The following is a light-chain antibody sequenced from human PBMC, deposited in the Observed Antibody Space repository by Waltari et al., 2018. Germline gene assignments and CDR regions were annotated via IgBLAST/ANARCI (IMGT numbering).Light chain of an antibody. J-gene: IGKJ2*01. CDR1: QSPLHSNGYNY. CDR2: LGS. Sequence: DIPMPQSPLSLPVTPGEPASIPCRARQSPLHSNGYNYLDWYLQTPGQSPQVLIYLGSNRASGVHDRFSGSGSGTDFTLNISRVEAEDVGVYYCMQILQPARTFGQGTRLEIK. V-gene: IGKV2-28*01. CDR3: MQILQPART.